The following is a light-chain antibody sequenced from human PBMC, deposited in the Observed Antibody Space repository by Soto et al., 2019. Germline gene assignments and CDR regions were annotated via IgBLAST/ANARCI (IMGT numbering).Light chain of an antibody. CDR3: QSYDTSLSVV. CDR2: GNS. CDR1: SSNIGAGYV. Sequence: QSVLTQPPSVSGAPGQRVTISCTGSSSNIGAGYVVHWYQQLPGTAPKLLIYGNSNRPSGVPDRFSGSKSGTSASLAITGLQAEEEADYYCQSYDTSLSVVFGGGTKVTVL. V-gene: IGLV1-40*01. J-gene: IGLJ2*01.